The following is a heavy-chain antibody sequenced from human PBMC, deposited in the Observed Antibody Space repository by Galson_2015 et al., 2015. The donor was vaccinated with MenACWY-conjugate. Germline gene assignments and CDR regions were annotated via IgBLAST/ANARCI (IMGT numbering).Heavy chain of an antibody. CDR2: ISSGSSYI. D-gene: IGHD3-22*01. Sequence: SLRLSCAAAGFKFSLYSMIWVRQAPGKGPEWVSSISSGSSYIYYADSVKGRFTISRDNANNSLHLQLNSLRVEDTALYYCARGKGSGSFPYYFDYWGQGVMVAVSS. V-gene: IGHV3-21*01. CDR1: GFKFSLYS. CDR3: ARGKGSGSFPYYFDY. J-gene: IGHJ4*02.